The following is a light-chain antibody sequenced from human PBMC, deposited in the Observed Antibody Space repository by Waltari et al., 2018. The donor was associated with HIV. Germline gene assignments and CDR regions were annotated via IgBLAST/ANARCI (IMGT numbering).Light chain of an antibody. Sequence: EIVMTQSPATLSVSPGDRATLSCRASQSVRSNLAWYQQKPGQAPRLRIFSASTRAAGTPARFSCGGSGTEFTLTITILQSSDCAVYYCQQYDDWPPLTFGGGTKVEI. V-gene: IGKV3-15*01. J-gene: IGKJ4*01. CDR2: SAS. CDR1: QSVRSN. CDR3: QQYDDWPPLT.